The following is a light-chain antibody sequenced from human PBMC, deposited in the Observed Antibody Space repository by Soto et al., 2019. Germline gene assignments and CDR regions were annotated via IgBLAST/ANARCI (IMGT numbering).Light chain of an antibody. J-gene: IGLJ3*02. CDR2: DVT. CDR3: SSYTTSSTLV. CDR1: SSHIGGYNF. V-gene: IGLV2-14*03. Sequence: QSALTQPASVSGSPGQSITISCTGTSSHIGGYNFVSWCQQHPGKAPKLMIYDVTNRPPGLSDRFSGSKSGNTASLTISGLQAEAEADYYCSSYTTSSTLVFGGGTKLTVL.